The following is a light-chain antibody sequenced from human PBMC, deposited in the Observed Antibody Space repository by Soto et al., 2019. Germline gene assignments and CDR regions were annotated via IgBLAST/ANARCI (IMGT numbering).Light chain of an antibody. J-gene: IGKJ4*01. CDR1: QSLSSSY. Sequence: EIVLTQSPATLSLSPGERATLSCGASQSLSSSYLAWYQQKPGLAPRLLIYDASSRGTGIPDRFSGSGSGTDFTLTISRLEPEDFAVYYCQQYGSSPLTFGGGTKVEIK. V-gene: IGKV3D-20*01. CDR2: DAS. CDR3: QQYGSSPLT.